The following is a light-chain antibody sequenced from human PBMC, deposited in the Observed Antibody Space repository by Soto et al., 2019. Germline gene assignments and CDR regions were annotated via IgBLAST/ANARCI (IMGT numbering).Light chain of an antibody. V-gene: IGKV3-11*01. CDR3: QQRSNWPPEVT. J-gene: IGKJ3*01. CDR2: DAS. CDR1: QSVSSS. Sequence: EIVLTQSPDTLSLSPGERATLSCRASQSVSSSLAWYQQKPGQAPRLLIYDASNRATGIPARFSGSGSGTAFTLTISSLEHEDFAVYYCQQRSNWPPEVTFGPGTKVDIK.